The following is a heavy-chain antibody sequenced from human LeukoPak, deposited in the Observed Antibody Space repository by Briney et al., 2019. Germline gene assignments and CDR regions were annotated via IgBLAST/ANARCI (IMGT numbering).Heavy chain of an antibody. CDR2: IKQDGSEK. J-gene: IGHJ3*02. CDR3: AKDGIEYSSSSGFAFDI. Sequence: GGSLRLSCAASGFTFSSYWMSWVRQAPGKGLEWVANIKQDGSEKYYVDSVKGRFTISRDNAKNSLYLQMNSLRAEDTAVYYCAKDGIEYSSSSGFAFDIWGQGTMVTVSS. CDR1: GFTFSSYW. V-gene: IGHV3-7*01. D-gene: IGHD6-6*01.